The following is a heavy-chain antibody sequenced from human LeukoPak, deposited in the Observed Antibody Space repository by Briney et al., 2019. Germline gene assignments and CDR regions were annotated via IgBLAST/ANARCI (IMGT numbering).Heavy chain of an antibody. J-gene: IGHJ6*04. CDR3: ARGQQLVRQEHYYYYGMDV. Sequence: PGGSLRLSCAASGFTFSSYGMHWVRQAPGKGLEWVAVIWYDGSNKYYADSVKGRFTISRDNSKNTLYLQMNSLRAEDTAVYYCARGQQLVRQEHYYYYGMDVWGKGTTVTVSS. CDR2: IWYDGSNK. V-gene: IGHV3-33*01. CDR1: GFTFSSYG. D-gene: IGHD6-13*01.